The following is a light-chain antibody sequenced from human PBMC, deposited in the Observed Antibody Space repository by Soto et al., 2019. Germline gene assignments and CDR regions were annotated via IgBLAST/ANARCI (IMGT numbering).Light chain of an antibody. J-gene: IGLJ3*02. CDR1: SSDVGAYNY. Sequence: QSALTQPASVSGSPGQSITISCTGTSSDVGAYNYVSWYQQHPGKAPELMIYEVSNRPSGVSTRFSGSKSGNTASLTISGLQADDEADYYCSSYSTSNTWVFGGGTKLTVL. V-gene: IGLV2-14*01. CDR3: SSYSTSNTWV. CDR2: EVS.